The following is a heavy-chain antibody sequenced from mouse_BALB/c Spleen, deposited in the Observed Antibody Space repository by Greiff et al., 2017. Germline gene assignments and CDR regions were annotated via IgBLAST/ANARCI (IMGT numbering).Heavy chain of an antibody. J-gene: IGHJ1*01. CDR3: TRSRWYFDV. Sequence: LQQPGSELVRPGASVKLSCKASGYTFTSYWMHWVKQRPGQGLEWIGNIYPGSGSTNYDEKFKSKATLTVDTSSSTAYMQLSSLTSEDSAVYYCTRSRWYFDVWGAGTTVTVSS. CDR2: IYPGSGST. CDR1: GYTFTSYW. V-gene: IGHV1S22*01.